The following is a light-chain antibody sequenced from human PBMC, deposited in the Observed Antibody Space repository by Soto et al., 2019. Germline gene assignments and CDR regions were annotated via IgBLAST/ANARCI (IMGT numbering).Light chain of an antibody. CDR1: QSVSSN. CDR3: QQYNNWPLYT. Sequence: EIVMTQSPATLTVSPGERATLSCWASQSVSSNLAWYQQKPGQAPRLLIYGASTRATGIPARFSGSGSGTELTLTISGLQSEDFAVYYCQQYNNWPLYTFGQGTKLEIK. CDR2: GAS. J-gene: IGKJ2*01. V-gene: IGKV3-15*01.